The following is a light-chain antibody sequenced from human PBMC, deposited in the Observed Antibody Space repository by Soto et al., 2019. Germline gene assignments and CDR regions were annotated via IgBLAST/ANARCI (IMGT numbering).Light chain of an antibody. V-gene: IGLV2-14*01. CDR2: DVS. CDR1: SSDVGGYNY. J-gene: IGLJ2*01. CDR3: SSYTSSSTLNVV. Sequence: QSVLTQPASVSGSPGQSITISCTGTSSDVGGYNYVSWYQQHPGKAPKLMIYDVSNRPSGVSNRFSGSKSGNTASLTISGHQAEDEADYYCSSYTSSSTLNVVFGGGTKFTVL.